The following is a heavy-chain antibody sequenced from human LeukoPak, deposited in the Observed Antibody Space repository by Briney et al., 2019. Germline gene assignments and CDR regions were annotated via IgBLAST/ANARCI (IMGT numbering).Heavy chain of an antibody. CDR1: GFSLGTRGVG. J-gene: IGHJ5*02. D-gene: IGHD3-22*01. V-gene: IGHV2-5*02. CDR3: AHSLTEDYYDSSGFPFDP. CDR2: IYWDDDK. Sequence: SGPTLVKPTQTLTLTCTFSGFSLGTRGVGVGWIRQPPGKALEWLALIYWDDDKRYSPSLKSRLTITKDTSKNQVVLTMTNMDPVDTATYYCAHSLTEDYYDSSGFPFDPWGQGTLVTVSS.